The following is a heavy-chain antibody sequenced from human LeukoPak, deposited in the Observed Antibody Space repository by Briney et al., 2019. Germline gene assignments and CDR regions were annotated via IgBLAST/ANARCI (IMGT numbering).Heavy chain of an antibody. J-gene: IGHJ6*02. V-gene: IGHV1-18*01. Sequence: ASVKVSCKASGYTFTSYGISWVRQAPGQGLEWMGWISAYNGNTNYAQKLQGRVTMTTDTSTSTAYMELRSLRSDDTAVYYCARDSGHYYGSGGSYGMDVWGQGTTVTVSS. CDR2: ISAYNGNT. CDR3: ARDSGHYYGSGGSYGMDV. CDR1: GYTFTSYG. D-gene: IGHD3-10*01.